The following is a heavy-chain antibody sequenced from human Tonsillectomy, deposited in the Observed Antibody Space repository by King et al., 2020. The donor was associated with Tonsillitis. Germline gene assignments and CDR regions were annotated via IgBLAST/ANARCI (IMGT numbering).Heavy chain of an antibody. J-gene: IGHJ4*02. Sequence: VQLVESGAEVKKPGESLKISCKGSEYSFTSYWIAWVRQMPGKGLEWRGIIYPGDSDTRYSPYFQGQVTFSADKSISTAYLQWSSLKASDTAMYYCARQEADGYSYFDYWGQGTLVTVSS. CDR1: EYSFTSYW. V-gene: IGHV5-51*01. D-gene: IGHD5-24*01. CDR3: ARQEADGYSYFDY. CDR2: IYPGDSDT.